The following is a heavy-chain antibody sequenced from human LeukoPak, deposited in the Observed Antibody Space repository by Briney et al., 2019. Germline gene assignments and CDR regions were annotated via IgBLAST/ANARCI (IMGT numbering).Heavy chain of an antibody. D-gene: IGHD3-9*01. CDR1: GFTVSSNY. CDR2: IYSGGST. V-gene: IGHV3-66*01. Sequence: TWGSLRLSCAASGFTVSSNYMSWVRQAPGKGLEWVSVIYSGGSTYSADSVKGRFTISRDKSKNTVYLQMNSLRAEDTAVYYCAKDLRAYYDILTGPNAFDIWGQGTMVTVSS. CDR3: AKDLRAYYDILTGPNAFDI. J-gene: IGHJ3*02.